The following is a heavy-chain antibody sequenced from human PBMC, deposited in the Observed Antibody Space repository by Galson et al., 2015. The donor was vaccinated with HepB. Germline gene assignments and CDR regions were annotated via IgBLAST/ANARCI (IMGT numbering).Heavy chain of an antibody. CDR3: AKIRNQALDY. V-gene: IGHV4-59*02. CDR1: GASVRSDF. Sequence: QVQLQESGPGLVKPSETLSLTCSVSGASVRSDFWSWVRQPPGRALEWIGYLYDSGSTRYNPSLESRVTMSVDTSKNQFSLKLTSVTAADTAVYYCAKIRNQALDYWGQGTLVTVSS. CDR2: LYDSGST. J-gene: IGHJ4*02. D-gene: IGHD3-3*02.